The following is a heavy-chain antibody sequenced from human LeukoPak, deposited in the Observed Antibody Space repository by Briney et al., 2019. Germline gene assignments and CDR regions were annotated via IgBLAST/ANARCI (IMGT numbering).Heavy chain of an antibody. J-gene: IGHJ4*02. CDR2: INAYNGNT. CDR3: ARDLNNYDYVWGPTSDY. V-gene: IGHV1-18*01. CDR1: GYTFTSYG. Sequence: ASVKVSCKASGYTFTSYGISWVRQAPGQGLEWMGWINAYNGNTNYAQKLQGRVTMTTDTSTSTAYMELRSLRSDDTAVYYCARDLNNYDYVWGPTSDYWGQGTLVTVSS. D-gene: IGHD3-16*01.